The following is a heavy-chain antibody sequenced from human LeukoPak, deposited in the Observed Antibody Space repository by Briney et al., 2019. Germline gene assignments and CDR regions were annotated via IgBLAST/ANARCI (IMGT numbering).Heavy chain of an antibody. V-gene: IGHV4-59*12. CDR2: IYHSGST. CDR1: GGSISSDY. D-gene: IGHD5-24*01. Sequence: PSETLSLTCTVSGGSISSDYWNWIRQPPGKGLEWIGYIYHSGSTNYNPSLKSRVTISVDTSKNQFSLKLSSVTAADTAVYYCPRGGMATTNFDYWGQGTLVTVSS. J-gene: IGHJ4*02. CDR3: PRGGMATTNFDY.